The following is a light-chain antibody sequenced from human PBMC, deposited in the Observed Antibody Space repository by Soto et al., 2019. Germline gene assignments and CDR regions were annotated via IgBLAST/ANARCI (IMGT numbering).Light chain of an antibody. V-gene: IGKV3-11*01. Sequence: EVVLTQSPATLSFSPGDRAPLSCRASQSVSSYLAWYQQKPGQAPRLLIYDASNRATGIPARFSGSGSGTDFTLTISSLEPEDFAVYYCQQRSNWPLTFGGATKVDIK. J-gene: IGKJ4*01. CDR2: DAS. CDR1: QSVSSY. CDR3: QQRSNWPLT.